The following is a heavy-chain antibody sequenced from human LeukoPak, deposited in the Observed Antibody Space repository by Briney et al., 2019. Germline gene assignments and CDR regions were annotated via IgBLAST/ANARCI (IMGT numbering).Heavy chain of an antibody. Sequence: PGGSLRLSCAASGFTFSDYNMSWVRQTPGKGLGWGSYICISSSETNYADSVKGRFTISRDNAKNTLSLHMNSLRAEDTAVYYSARRIAVAGSNDYWGQGTLVTVSS. V-gene: IGHV3-11*03. CDR2: ICISSSET. J-gene: IGHJ4*02. CDR1: GFTFSDYN. CDR3: ARRIAVAGSNDY. D-gene: IGHD6-19*01.